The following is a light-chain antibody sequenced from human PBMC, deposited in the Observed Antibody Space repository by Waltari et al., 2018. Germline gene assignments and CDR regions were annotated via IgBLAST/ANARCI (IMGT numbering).Light chain of an antibody. CDR3: QQYYSTPVT. CDR2: DAA. CDR1: QNIRDS. J-gene: IGKJ5*01. V-gene: IGKV1-NL1*01. Sequence: IQMTQSPSSLSASVGDIVTITCRASQNIRDSVAWYQEKPGKAPKLLLYDAASLEGGVPSRFRGSGYGTDFALTISSLQPEDFATYYCQQYYSTPVTFGQGTRLGIK.